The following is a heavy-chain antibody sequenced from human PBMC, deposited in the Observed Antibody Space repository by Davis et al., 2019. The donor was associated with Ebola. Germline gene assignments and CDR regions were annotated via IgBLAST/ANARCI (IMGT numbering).Heavy chain of an antibody. Sequence: GESLKISCAASGFTFRSYAMRWVRQAPGKGLEWVSAMAGSSGSTYYADSVKGRFTISRDNAKNSLYLQMNSLRDEDTAVYYCSRLGRSSGWYRNWFDPWGQGTLVTVSS. V-gene: IGHV3-23*01. D-gene: IGHD6-19*01. J-gene: IGHJ5*02. CDR2: MAGSSGST. CDR3: SRLGRSSGWYRNWFDP. CDR1: GFTFRSYA.